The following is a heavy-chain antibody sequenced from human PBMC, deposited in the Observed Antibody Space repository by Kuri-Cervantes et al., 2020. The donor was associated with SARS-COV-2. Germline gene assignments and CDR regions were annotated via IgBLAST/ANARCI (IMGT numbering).Heavy chain of an antibody. CDR2: IIPIFGTA. CDR1: GGTFSSYA. Sequence: SVKVSCKASGGTFSSYAISWVRQAPGQGLEWMGGIIPIFGTANYAQKFQGRVTITADESTSTAYMELSSLRSDDTAVYYCARDDGRRIFGVVINYYYYGMDVWGQGTTVTVSS. D-gene: IGHD3-3*01. J-gene: IGHJ6*02. CDR3: ARDDGRRIFGVVINYYYYGMDV. V-gene: IGHV1-69*13.